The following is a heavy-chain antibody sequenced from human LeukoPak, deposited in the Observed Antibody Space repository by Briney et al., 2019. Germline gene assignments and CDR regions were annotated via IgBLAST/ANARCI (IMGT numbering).Heavy chain of an antibody. D-gene: IGHD1-14*01. Sequence: PGRSLRLSCSGSGFTVSSYALHWVRQAPGKGLEYVSAISRSGDSIYYADSVKGRISISRDNSKNTLYLQMSSLRAEDTAVYYCVKGTYTAAHWGQGTLVTVSS. CDR3: VKGTYTAAH. V-gene: IGHV3-64D*06. J-gene: IGHJ4*02. CDR1: GFTVSSYA. CDR2: ISRSGDSI.